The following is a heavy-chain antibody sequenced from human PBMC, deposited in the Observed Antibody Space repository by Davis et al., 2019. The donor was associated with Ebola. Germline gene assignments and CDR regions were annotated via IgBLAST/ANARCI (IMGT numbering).Heavy chain of an antibody. CDR3: ATLSGFCSGTSCYLYFDY. CDR2: ISSSSSYT. V-gene: IGHV3-11*03. J-gene: IGHJ4*02. Sequence: GESLKISCAASGFTFSDYYMSWIRQAPGKGLEWVSYISSSSSYTNYADSVKGRFTISRDNSKNTVYLQMNSLRAEDTAVYYCATLSGFCSGTSCYLYFDYWGQGTLVTVSS. D-gene: IGHD2-2*03. CDR1: GFTFSDYY.